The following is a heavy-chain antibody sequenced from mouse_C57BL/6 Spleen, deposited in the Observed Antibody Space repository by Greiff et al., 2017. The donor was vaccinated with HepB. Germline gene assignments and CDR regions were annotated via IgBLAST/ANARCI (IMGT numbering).Heavy chain of an antibody. CDR1: GYTFTDYN. V-gene: IGHV1-22*01. CDR3: ARDEIYDGYSYAMDY. J-gene: IGHJ4*01. D-gene: IGHD2-3*01. CDR2: INPNNGGT. Sequence: VQLQQSGPELVKPGASVKMSCKASGYTFTDYNMHWVKQSHGKSLEWIGYINPNNGGTSYNQKFKGKATLTVNKSSSTAYMELRSLTSEDSAVYYCARDEIYDGYSYAMDYWGQGTSVTVSS.